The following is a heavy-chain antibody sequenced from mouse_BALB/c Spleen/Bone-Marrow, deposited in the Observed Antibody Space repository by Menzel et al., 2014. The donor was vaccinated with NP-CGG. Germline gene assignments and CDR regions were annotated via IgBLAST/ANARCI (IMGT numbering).Heavy chain of an antibody. CDR1: GYSFTGYT. Sequence: VQLKHSGPELVKPGASMKIPCKASGYSFTGYTMNWVKQSHGKNLEWIGLINPYNGGTSYNQKFEGKATLTVDKSSSTGYMDMLSLTSEDSAVYYCARRDYRYEEWVDYWGQGTSVTVSS. V-gene: IGHV1-18*01. CDR3: ARRDYRYEEWVDY. D-gene: IGHD2-14*01. J-gene: IGHJ4*01. CDR2: INPYNGGT.